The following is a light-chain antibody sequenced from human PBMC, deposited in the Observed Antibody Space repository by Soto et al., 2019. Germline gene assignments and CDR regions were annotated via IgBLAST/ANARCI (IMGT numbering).Light chain of an antibody. CDR1: QSVSSR. Sequence: EGVLTQSPATLSLSPGERATLSCRASQSVSSRLAWYQQKPGQAPRLLMYDASNRATGIPARFSGSGSGTDFTLTISSLEPEDFAVYYCQQSSDWPLTFGGGTKVDIK. CDR3: QQSSDWPLT. J-gene: IGKJ4*01. CDR2: DAS. V-gene: IGKV3-11*01.